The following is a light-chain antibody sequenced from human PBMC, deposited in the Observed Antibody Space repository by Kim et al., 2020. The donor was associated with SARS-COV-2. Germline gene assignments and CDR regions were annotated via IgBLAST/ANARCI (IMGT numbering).Light chain of an antibody. V-gene: IGLV1-44*01. CDR3: ASWDDSLNGNIV. CDR2: SSD. J-gene: IGLJ3*02. CDR1: SSNIGSNT. Sequence: QSVLIQPPSASGTPGQKITISCSGSSSNIGSNTVSWYQQLPGAAPQLLIYSSDQRPSGVPDRFSGSKSGASASLAISGLQSDDEAEYYCASWDDSLNGNIVFGGGTQLTVL.